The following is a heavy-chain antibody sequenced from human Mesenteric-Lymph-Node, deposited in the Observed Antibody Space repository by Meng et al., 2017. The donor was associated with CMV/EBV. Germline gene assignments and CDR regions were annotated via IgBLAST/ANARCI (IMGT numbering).Heavy chain of an antibody. V-gene: IGHV3-30*02. CDR1: GFTFSSYG. CDR3: ANSGSGYQVFYYYHGMDV. Sequence: GESLKISCAASGFTFSSYGMHWVRQAPGKGLEWVAFIRYDGSNKYYADSVKGRFTISRDNSKNTLYLQMNSLRPEDTAVYYCANSGSGYQVFYYYHGMDVWGQGTTVTVSS. D-gene: IGHD5-12*01. J-gene: IGHJ6*02. CDR2: IRYDGSNK.